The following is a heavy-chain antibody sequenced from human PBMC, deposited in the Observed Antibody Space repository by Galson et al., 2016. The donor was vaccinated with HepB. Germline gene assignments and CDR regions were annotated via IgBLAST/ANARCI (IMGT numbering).Heavy chain of an antibody. CDR3: ARDQNSLSVPRRPGGMDV. J-gene: IGHJ6*02. CDR2: TYNEGNT. CDR1: GFTVSGNF. D-gene: IGHD2-8*02. V-gene: IGHV3-53*01. Sequence: SLRLSCAASGFTVSGNFMTWVRQAPGQGLEWVSTTYNEGNTYYADSVKGRFTISRDNSKNTLYLQMNSLGVEDTAMYYCARDQNSLSVPRRPGGMDVWGQGTTVTVSS.